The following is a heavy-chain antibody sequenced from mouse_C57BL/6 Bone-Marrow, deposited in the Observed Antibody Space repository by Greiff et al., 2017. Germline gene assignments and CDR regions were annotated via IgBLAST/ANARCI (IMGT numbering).Heavy chain of an antibody. D-gene: IGHD4-1*02. CDR2: INPNNGGT. J-gene: IGHJ2*01. CDR3: ASQLGDYFDY. CDR1: GYTFTDYN. Sequence: EVQLQQSGPELVKPGASVKMSCKASGYTFTDYNMHWVKQSHGKSLEWIGYINPNNGGTSYNQKFKGTATLTVNKSSSTAYMELRSLTSEDSAVYYCASQLGDYFDYWGQGTTLTVSS. V-gene: IGHV1-22*01.